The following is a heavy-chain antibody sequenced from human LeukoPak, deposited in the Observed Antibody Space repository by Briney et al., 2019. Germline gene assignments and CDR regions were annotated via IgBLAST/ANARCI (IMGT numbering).Heavy chain of an antibody. Sequence: ASVKVSCKASGYTFTAYDINWVRQAPGQGLEWMGWTNPDTGNTGSAQKFQGRLTMTRDTSISTAYYCARLSETPAYYYSSGYYFIGFWGQGTLVTVSS. CDR2: TNPDTGNT. CDR1: GYTFTAYD. V-gene: IGHV1-8*02. D-gene: IGHD3-22*01. CDR3: YYFIGF. J-gene: IGHJ4*02.